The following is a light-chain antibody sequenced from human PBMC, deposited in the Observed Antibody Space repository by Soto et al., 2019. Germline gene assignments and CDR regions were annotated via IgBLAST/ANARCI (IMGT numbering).Light chain of an antibody. CDR3: QAYDSSLSRRWV. CDR2: G. CDR1: SSNIGAGYP. V-gene: IGLV1-40*01. J-gene: IGLJ3*02. Sequence: QSVLTQPPSVSGDPGQRVTVSCTGSSSNIGAGYPVHWYQQLPGTAPKLLVAGNRPSGVPDRFSVSKYRASASLAITGLQAEDEADYYCQAYDSSLSRRWVFGGGTKLTVL.